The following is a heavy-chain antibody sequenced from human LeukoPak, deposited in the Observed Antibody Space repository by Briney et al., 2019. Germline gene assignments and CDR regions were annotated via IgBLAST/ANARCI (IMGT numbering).Heavy chain of an antibody. CDR2: IKQDGSEK. CDR1: GFTFSSYW. J-gene: IGHJ6*03. CDR3: ARVSGDGYTYYYYYYMDV. Sequence: GGSLRLSCAASGFTFSSYWISWVRQAPGKGLEWVANIKQDGSEKYYVDSVKGRLTISRDNSKNTLYLQMNSLRAEDTAVYYCARVSGDGYTYYYYYYMDVWGKGTTVTISS. D-gene: IGHD5-24*01. V-gene: IGHV3-7*04.